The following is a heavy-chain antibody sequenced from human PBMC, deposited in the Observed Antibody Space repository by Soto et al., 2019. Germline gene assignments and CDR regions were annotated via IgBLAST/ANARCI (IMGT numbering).Heavy chain of an antibody. J-gene: IGHJ4*02. CDR2: ISWDGGST. D-gene: IGHD4-17*01. V-gene: IGHV3-43*01. Sequence: EVQLVESGGVVVQPGGSLRLSCAASGFTFDDYTMHWVRQAPGKGLEWVSIISWDGGSTYYADSVKGRFTISRDNSKNSLYLQMNSLRTEDTALYYCAKSDGDYYFDYWGQGTLVTVSS. CDR1: GFTFDDYT. CDR3: AKSDGDYYFDY.